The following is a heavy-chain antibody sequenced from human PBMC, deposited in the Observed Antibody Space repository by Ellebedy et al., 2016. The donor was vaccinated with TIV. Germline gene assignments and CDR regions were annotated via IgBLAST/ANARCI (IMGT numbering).Heavy chain of an antibody. CDR3: VKGAYPVPTVMAV. CDR2: KRFDGRNE. CDR1: GFTFSSYA. J-gene: IGHJ6*02. Sequence: GGSLRLSCAASGFTFSSYAMHWVRQAPGKGLEWVAFKRFDGRNEYNGDSVKGRFTISRDISKNTLDLQMSSLRTDDTGVYYCVKGAYPVPTVMAVWGQGTMVIVSS. V-gene: IGHV3-30*02. D-gene: IGHD3-16*01.